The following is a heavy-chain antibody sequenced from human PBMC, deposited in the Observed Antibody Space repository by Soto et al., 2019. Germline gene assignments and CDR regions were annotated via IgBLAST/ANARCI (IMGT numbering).Heavy chain of an antibody. CDR1: GFTVSSNY. V-gene: IGHV3-66*01. CDR3: ARETIAAAGTRISDY. CDR2: IYSGGST. D-gene: IGHD6-13*01. Sequence: QSGGSLRLSCAASGFTVSSNYMSWVRQAPGKGLEWVSVIYSGGSTYYADSVKGRFTISRDNSKNTLYLQMNSLRAEDTAVYYCARETIAAAGTRISDYWGQGTLVTVSS. J-gene: IGHJ4*02.